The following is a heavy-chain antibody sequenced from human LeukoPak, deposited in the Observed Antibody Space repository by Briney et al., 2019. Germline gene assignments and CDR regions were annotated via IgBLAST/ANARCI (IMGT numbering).Heavy chain of an antibody. CDR2: INPNSGGT. CDR1: GYTFTGYY. Sequence: ASVKVSCKASGYTFTGYYMHWVRQAPGQGLEWMGWINPNSGGTNYAQKFQGRVTMTRDTSISTAYMELSRLRSDDTAVYYCARDRRFGELLYWFDPWGQGTLVTVSS. J-gene: IGHJ5*02. V-gene: IGHV1-2*02. CDR3: ARDRRFGELLYWFDP. D-gene: IGHD3-10*01.